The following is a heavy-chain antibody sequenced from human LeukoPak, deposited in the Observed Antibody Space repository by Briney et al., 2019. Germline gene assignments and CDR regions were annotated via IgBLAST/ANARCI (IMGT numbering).Heavy chain of an antibody. Sequence: PSETLSLTCAVYGGSFSGYYWSWIRQPPGKGLEWIGKINHSGSTNYNPSLKSRVTMSVDTSKNQFSLKVNSMTAADTAVYYCARVDYGDYSKDFDYWGQGTLVTVSS. CDR3: ARVDYGDYSKDFDY. J-gene: IGHJ4*02. V-gene: IGHV4-34*01. CDR2: INHSGST. CDR1: GGSFSGYY. D-gene: IGHD4-17*01.